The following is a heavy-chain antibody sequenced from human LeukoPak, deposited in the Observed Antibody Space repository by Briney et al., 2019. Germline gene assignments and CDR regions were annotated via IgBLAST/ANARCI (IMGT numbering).Heavy chain of an antibody. CDR1: GFTVSSNY. CDR2: IYSGGST. J-gene: IGHJ3*02. CDR3: ARDDGIKNAFAT. V-gene: IGHV3-66*01. Sequence: GGSLRLSGSASGFTVSSNYMSWVRQAPGKGLEWCSVIYSGGSTYYAGSVKGRFTISRDNSKNTLYLQMNSPRAEDTAVYYCARDDGIKNAFATWGKGTMVTVSS. D-gene: IGHD2-21*01.